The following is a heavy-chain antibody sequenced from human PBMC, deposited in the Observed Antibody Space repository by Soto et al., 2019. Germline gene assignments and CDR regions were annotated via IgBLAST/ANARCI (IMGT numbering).Heavy chain of an antibody. J-gene: IGHJ5*02. D-gene: IGHD3-22*01. CDR2: IIPMFDTT. CDR1: GGTFSIYA. CDR3: ASRYYADSGGYYGPPIYP. Sequence: SSVKVACKASGGTFSIYAINWVRQAPGQGLEWRGGIIPMFDTTNYAQKFQGSVAITADESTSTSDMELSSLRAEDTAVYYCASRYYADSGGYYGPPIYPWGQGTPVPVSS. V-gene: IGHV1-69*01.